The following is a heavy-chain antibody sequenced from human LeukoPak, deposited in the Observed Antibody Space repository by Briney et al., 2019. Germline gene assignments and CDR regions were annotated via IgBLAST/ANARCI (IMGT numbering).Heavy chain of an antibody. CDR3: ARKTVGATAEDY. D-gene: IGHD1-26*01. CDR2: ISAYNGNT. V-gene: IGHV1-18*01. J-gene: IGHJ4*02. CDR1: GYTFTGYG. Sequence: ASEKVSCKASGYTFTGYGISWVRQAPGQGLEWMGWISAYNGNTNYAQKLQGRVTMTTDTSTSTAYMELRSLRSDDTAVYYCARKTVGATAEDYWGQGTLVTVSS.